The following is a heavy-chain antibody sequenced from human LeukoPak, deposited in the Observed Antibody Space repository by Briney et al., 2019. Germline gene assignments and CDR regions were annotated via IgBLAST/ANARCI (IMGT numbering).Heavy chain of an antibody. CDR1: GGSISSGDYY. CDR2: IYYSGST. D-gene: IGHD6-25*01. J-gene: IGHJ3*02. CDR3: ASVPSRLYAFDI. V-gene: IGHV4-30-4*08. Sequence: SETLSLTCTVSGGSISSGDYYWSWIRQPPGKGLEWIGYIYYSGSTYYNPSLKSRVTISVDTSKNQFSLKLSSVTAADTAVYYCASVPSRLYAFDIWGQGTMVTVSS.